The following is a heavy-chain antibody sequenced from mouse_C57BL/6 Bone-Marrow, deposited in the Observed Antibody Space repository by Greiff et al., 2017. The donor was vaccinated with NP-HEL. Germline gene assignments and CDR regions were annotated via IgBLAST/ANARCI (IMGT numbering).Heavy chain of an antibody. Sequence: VQLKESGAELVRPGASVKLSCTASGFNIKDDYMHWVKQRPEPGLEWIGWIDPENGDTEYASKLQGTSTITADTSANTAYLQLSSLTAEDTSVYYCTTDLRDFYFDYWGQGTTLTVSS. V-gene: IGHV14-4*01. J-gene: IGHJ2*01. CDR2: IDPENGDT. CDR3: TTDLRDFYFDY. CDR1: GFNIKDDY.